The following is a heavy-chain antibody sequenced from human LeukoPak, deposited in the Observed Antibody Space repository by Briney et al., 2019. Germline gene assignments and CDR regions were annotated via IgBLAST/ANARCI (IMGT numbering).Heavy chain of an antibody. CDR3: ARIDPSLTN. V-gene: IGHV4-39*01. Sequence: SETLSLTCTVPGGSISSSSYYWGWIRQPPGKGLEWIGSIYYSGSTYYNPSLKSRVTISVDTSKNQFSLKLSSVTAADTAVYYCARIDPSLTNWGQGTLVTVSS. J-gene: IGHJ4*02. CDR2: IYYSGST. D-gene: IGHD3-3*01. CDR1: GGSISSSSYY.